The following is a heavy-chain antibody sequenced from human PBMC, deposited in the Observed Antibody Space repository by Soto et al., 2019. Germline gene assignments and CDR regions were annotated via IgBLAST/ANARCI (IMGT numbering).Heavy chain of an antibody. CDR1: GGAISSSSYY. CDR3: AGKTGLYYYYGMDV. D-gene: IGHD3-9*01. Sequence: SDTLSRACSGSGGAISSSSYYWGWIRHTPGKGLDWIGSIYYSGSTYYNPSLTSRVTISVDPSKNQFSLKLSSVTAADTAVYYCAGKTGLYYYYGMDVWGQGTTVT. J-gene: IGHJ6*02. V-gene: IGHV4-39*01. CDR2: IYYSGST.